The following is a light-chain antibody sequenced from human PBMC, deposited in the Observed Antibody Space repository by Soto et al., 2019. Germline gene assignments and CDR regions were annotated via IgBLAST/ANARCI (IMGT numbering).Light chain of an antibody. Sequence: QSALTQPASVSGSPGQSIAISCTGTSSDIGSYNYVSWYQQHPGKAPKLMIHAVSNRPSGVSDRFSGSKSGNTASLTISGLQADDEADYYCSSHTTYSTRVFGTGTKLTVL. CDR1: SSDIGSYNY. V-gene: IGLV2-14*01. J-gene: IGLJ1*01. CDR2: AVS. CDR3: SSHTTYSTRV.